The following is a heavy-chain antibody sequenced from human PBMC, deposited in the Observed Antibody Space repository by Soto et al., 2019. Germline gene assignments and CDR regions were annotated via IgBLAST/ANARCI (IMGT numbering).Heavy chain of an antibody. D-gene: IGHD1-20*01. CDR3: ARLRIVTNNYKWFDP. Sequence: TLSLTCRVSGAALNSGNYYWSWIRQVPGKGLEWIGHIYVTGAVDYNPSLRDRITISQDTSERQFSLNLRLVTAADTAVYYCARLRIVTNNYKWFDPWGQGTLVTVSS. CDR2: IYVTGAV. CDR1: GAALNSGNYY. J-gene: IGHJ5*02. V-gene: IGHV4-31*03.